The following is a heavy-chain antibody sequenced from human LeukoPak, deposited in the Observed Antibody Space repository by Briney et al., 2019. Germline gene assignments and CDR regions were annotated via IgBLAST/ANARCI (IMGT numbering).Heavy chain of an antibody. CDR3: ARVRCSGGSCYYFDY. CDR2: ISTYNGNT. V-gene: IGHV1-18*01. J-gene: IGHJ4*02. CDR1: GYTFTTYG. Sequence: GASVKVSCRSSGYTFTTYGITWVRQAPGQGLEWMGWISTYNGNTNYAQKLQGRVTMTTDTSTSTAYMELRSLRSDDTAVYYCARVRCSGGSCYYFDYWGQGTQVAVSS. D-gene: IGHD2-15*01.